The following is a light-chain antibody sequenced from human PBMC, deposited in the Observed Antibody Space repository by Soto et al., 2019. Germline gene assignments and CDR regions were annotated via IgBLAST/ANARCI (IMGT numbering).Light chain of an antibody. CDR3: QQYAKP. J-gene: IGKJ1*01. CDR2: GAS. V-gene: IGKV3-20*01. CDR1: QSVSSSY. Sequence: EIVLTQSPGTLSLSPGERATLSCRASQSVSSSYLAWYQQKPGQAPRLLIYGASSRATGIPDRFSGSGSGTDFTLTISRLEPEDFAVYYCQQYAKPFGQGTKVEIK.